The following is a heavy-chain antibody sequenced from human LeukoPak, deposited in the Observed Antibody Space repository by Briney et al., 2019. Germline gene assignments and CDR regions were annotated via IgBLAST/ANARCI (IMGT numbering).Heavy chain of an antibody. Sequence: GASVKVSCKASGYTFTSYGISWVRPAPGQGLEWMGWISAYNGNTNYAQKLQGRVTMTTDTSTSTAYMELRSLRSDDTAVYYCARHGDYIDYYYYYGMDVWGQGTTVTVSS. J-gene: IGHJ6*02. V-gene: IGHV1-18*01. CDR3: ARHGDYIDYYYYYGMDV. CDR2: ISAYNGNT. CDR1: GYTFTSYG. D-gene: IGHD4-17*01.